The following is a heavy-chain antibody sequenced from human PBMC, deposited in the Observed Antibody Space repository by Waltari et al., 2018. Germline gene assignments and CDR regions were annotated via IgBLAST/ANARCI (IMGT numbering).Heavy chain of an antibody. V-gene: IGHV1-3*01. CDR1: GYTFTSYA. CDR2: INAGDGDT. Sequence: QVQLVQSGAEVKKPGASVKVSCKAFGYTFTSYATHWVLQATGQGLEWVGWINAGDGDTRSSQKFQGRVTVTRDTSASTAYMELSSLRSEDTAVYFCAREGHFRTASGSVYYYYALDVWGLGTTVTVSS. D-gene: IGHD2-15*01. CDR3: AREGHFRTASGSVYYYYALDV. J-gene: IGHJ6*02.